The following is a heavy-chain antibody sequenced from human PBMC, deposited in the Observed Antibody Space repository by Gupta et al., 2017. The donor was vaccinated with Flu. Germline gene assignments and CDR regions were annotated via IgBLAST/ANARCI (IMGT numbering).Heavy chain of an antibody. J-gene: IGHJ6*03. D-gene: IGHD2-2*01. CDR1: RYG. Sequence: RYGMHWVRQAPGKGLEWVALTSYDGSNKYSADSVKGRFTISRDNSKNTVFLQMNSLRAEDTAVYYCARVSQYQLLWGMDVWGKGTTVTVSS. CDR3: ARVSQYQLLWGMDV. CDR2: TSYDGSNK. V-gene: IGHV3-30*03.